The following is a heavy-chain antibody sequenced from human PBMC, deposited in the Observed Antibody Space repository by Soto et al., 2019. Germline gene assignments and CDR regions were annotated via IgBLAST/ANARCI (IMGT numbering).Heavy chain of an antibody. V-gene: IGHV4-31*03. D-gene: IGHD4-4*01. CDR1: GGSIRNSGYY. CDR2: ISYSGST. CDR3: ARDAVTKRDFYYFGMDV. Sequence: QVQLQESGPGLVKPSQTLSLTCTVSGGSIRNSGYYWSWIRQHPGKGLEWIGYISYSGSTDYAPSLKSRVTMSVDTSKNPFSLQLSSVTAADTAVYYCARDAVTKRDFYYFGMDVWGRGTTVTVSS. J-gene: IGHJ6*02.